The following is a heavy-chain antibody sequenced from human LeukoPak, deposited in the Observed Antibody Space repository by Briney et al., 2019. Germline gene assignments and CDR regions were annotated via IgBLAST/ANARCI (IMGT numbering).Heavy chain of an antibody. D-gene: IGHD1-26*01. CDR1: GGSFSGYY. CDR2: INHSGST. V-gene: IGHV4-34*01. J-gene: IGHJ4*02. Sequence: SETLSLTCAVYGGSFSGYYWSWIRQPPGKGLEWIGEINHSGSTNYNPSLKSRVTISVDTSKNQFSLKPSSVTAADTAVYYCAKESYQNRLWGGGYYFDYWGQGTLVTVSS. CDR3: AKESYQNRLWGGGYYFDY.